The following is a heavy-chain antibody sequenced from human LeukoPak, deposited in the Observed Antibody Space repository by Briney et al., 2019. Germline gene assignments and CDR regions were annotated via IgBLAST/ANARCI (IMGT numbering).Heavy chain of an antibody. CDR1: GFAFSSYA. J-gene: IGHJ3*02. Sequence: GGSLRLSCAASGFAFSSYAMSWVRHAPGKGLEWFSAISGSGGSTYYADSVKGRFTISRDNSKNTLYLQMTSLRAEDTAVYYCAKTKYSGLKNAFDIWGQGTMVTVSS. V-gene: IGHV3-23*01. CDR2: ISGSGGST. D-gene: IGHD5-12*01. CDR3: AKTKYSGLKNAFDI.